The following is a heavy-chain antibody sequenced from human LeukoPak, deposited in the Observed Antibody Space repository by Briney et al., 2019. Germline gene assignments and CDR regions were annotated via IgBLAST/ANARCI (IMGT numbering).Heavy chain of an antibody. CDR2: ISSSGGTK. CDR1: GFTFSTYS. D-gene: IGHD4-17*01. V-gene: IGHV3-48*01. J-gene: IGHJ5*02. CDR3: ARDKRSVNWFDP. Sequence: GGSLRLSCAVSGFTFSTYSMNWVRQAPGKGLEWVSYISSSGGTKYYADSVKGRFTISRDNAKNSLYLQMNSLGVEDTAVYYCARDKRSVNWFDPWGLGTLVTVSS.